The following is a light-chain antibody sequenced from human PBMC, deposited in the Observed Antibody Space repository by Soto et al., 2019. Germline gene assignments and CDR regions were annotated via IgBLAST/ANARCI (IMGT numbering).Light chain of an antibody. CDR1: QSVSSY. CDR2: GSS. J-gene: IGKJ1*01. CDR3: HQYGSSPPWT. V-gene: IGKV3-20*01. Sequence: EIVLTQSPATLSLSPGGRATLSCSASQSVSSYLAWYQQKPGQAPRLLIYGSSNRPSGIPDRFSGGGSRTDFTLTISRLEPEDFAVYYCHQYGSSPPWTFGQGTKVDIK.